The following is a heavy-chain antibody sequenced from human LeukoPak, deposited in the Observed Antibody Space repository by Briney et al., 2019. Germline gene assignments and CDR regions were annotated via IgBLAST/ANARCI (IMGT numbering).Heavy chain of an antibody. CDR2: ISYDGSNK. CDR1: GFTFSSYG. V-gene: IGHV3-30*18. CDR3: AKDLNDFWSDMNYYYYGMDV. J-gene: IGHJ6*02. Sequence: AGGSLRLSCAASGFTFSSYGMHWVRQAPGKGLEWVAVISYDGSNKYYADSVKGRFTISRDNSKNTLYLQMNSLRAEDTAVYYCAKDLNDFWSDMNYYYYGMDVWGQGTTVTVSS. D-gene: IGHD3-3*01.